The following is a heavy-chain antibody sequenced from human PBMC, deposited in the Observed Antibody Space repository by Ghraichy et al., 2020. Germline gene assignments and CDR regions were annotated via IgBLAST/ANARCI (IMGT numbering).Heavy chain of an antibody. V-gene: IGHV3-7*03. CDR1: GFTFSSYW. Sequence: GGSLRLSCAASGFTFSSYWMSWVRQAPGKGLEWVANIKQDGSEKYYVDSVKGRFTISRDNAKNSLYLQMNSLRAEDTAVYYCARGGEDYDFWSGYFRSWGQGTLVTVSS. D-gene: IGHD3-3*01. J-gene: IGHJ4*02. CDR2: IKQDGSEK. CDR3: ARGGEDYDFWSGYFRS.